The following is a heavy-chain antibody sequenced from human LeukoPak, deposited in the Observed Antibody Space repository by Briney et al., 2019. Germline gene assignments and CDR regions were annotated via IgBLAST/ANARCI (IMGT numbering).Heavy chain of an antibody. Sequence: ASVKVSFKASGYTFTIYDINWVRQATGQGLEWMGWMNPNSGNTGYAQKFQGRVTMTRNTSISTAYMELSSLRSEDTAVYYCARGKLVVVAAARRNYYYGMDVWGQGTTVTVSS. CDR3: ARGKLVVVAAARRNYYYGMDV. CDR2: MNPNSGNT. D-gene: IGHD2-15*01. V-gene: IGHV1-8*01. CDR1: GYTFTIYD. J-gene: IGHJ6*02.